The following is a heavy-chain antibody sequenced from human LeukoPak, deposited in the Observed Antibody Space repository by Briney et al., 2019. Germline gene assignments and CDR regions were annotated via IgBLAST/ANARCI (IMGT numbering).Heavy chain of an antibody. Sequence: GGSLRLSCVASGFTFSNYNMNWVRQAPGKGLEWVSYISSSGTIYYADSVKGRFTISRDNAKNSLFLQMNSLRAEDTAVYYCVRDNLKYSTYWGQGTLVTVSS. J-gene: IGHJ4*02. CDR1: GFTFSNYN. V-gene: IGHV3-48*01. D-gene: IGHD2/OR15-2a*01. CDR3: VRDNLKYSTY. CDR2: ISSSGTI.